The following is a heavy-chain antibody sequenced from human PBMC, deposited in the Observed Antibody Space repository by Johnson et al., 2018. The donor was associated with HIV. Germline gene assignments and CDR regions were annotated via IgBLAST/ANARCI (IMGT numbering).Heavy chain of an antibody. V-gene: IGHV3-38-3*01. CDR3: ARDALLRFLEWFI. CDR2: ISGGST. D-gene: IGHD3-3*01. Sequence: MLLVESGGGVVQPGRSLRLSCAASGFTFSSYAMNWVRQAPGKGLEWVSSISGGSTYYADSVKGRFTISRDNSKNTLYLQMNSLRVEDTAVYYCARDALLRFLEWFIWGQGTMVTVSS. CDR1: GFTFSSYA. J-gene: IGHJ3*02.